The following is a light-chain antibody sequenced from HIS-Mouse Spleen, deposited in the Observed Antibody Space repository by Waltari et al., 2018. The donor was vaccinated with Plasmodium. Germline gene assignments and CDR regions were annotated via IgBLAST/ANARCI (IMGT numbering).Light chain of an antibody. CDR3: QQYYSYPFT. CDR2: AAS. Sequence: AITMTQPPSSFSAPQGDRVTITCRASQGISNYLVWYQQKPGKAPKLLIYAASNLQSGVPSRFSGSGSGTDFTLTISCLQSEDFATYYCQQYYSYPFTFGPGTKVDIK. J-gene: IGKJ3*01. V-gene: IGKV1-8*01. CDR1: QGISNY.